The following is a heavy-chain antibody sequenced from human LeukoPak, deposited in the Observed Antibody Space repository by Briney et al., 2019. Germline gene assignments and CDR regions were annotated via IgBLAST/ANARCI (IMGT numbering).Heavy chain of an antibody. Sequence: PSETLSLTCTVSGGSISSGSYYWSWIRQPAGKGLEWIGRIYTSGSTNYNPSLESRVTISVDTSKNQFSLKLSSVTAADTAVYYCARGKGAYDSSGYWGYYFDYWGQGTLVTVSS. D-gene: IGHD3-22*01. CDR3: ARGKGAYDSSGYWGYYFDY. CDR2: IYTSGST. V-gene: IGHV4-61*02. CDR1: GGSISSGSYY. J-gene: IGHJ4*02.